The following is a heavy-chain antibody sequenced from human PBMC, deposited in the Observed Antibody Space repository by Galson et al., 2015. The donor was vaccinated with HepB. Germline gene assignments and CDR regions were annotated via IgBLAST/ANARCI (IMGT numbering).Heavy chain of an antibody. V-gene: IGHV1-18*04. J-gene: IGHJ2*01. D-gene: IGHD3-9*01. Sequence: SVKVSCKASGYTFTSYGINWVRQAPGQGLEWGGWISAYSGNTNYTQKLQGRVTVTTDTSTSTAYMEVRSLRSDDTAVYYCARDSHSYYDIFTGPPYWHFDLWGRGTLVTVSS. CDR2: ISAYSGNT. CDR1: GYTFTSYG. CDR3: ARDSHSYYDIFTGPPYWHFDL.